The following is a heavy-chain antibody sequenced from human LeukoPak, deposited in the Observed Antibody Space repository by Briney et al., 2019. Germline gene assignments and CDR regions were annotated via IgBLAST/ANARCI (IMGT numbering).Heavy chain of an antibody. CDR2: IIPIFGTA. V-gene: IGHV1-69*05. CDR1: GYTFTSYA. J-gene: IGHJ3*02. Sequence: GASVKVSCKASGYTFTSYAMNWVRQAPGQGLEWMGGIIPIFGTANYAQKFQGRVTITTDESTSTAYMELSSLRSEGTAVYYCARGGGDIVVVPAAFDAFDIWGQGTMVTVSS. D-gene: IGHD2-2*01. CDR3: ARGGGDIVVVPAAFDAFDI.